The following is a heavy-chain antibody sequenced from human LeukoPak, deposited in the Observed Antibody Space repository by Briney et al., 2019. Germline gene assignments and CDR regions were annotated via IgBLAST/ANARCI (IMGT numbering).Heavy chain of an antibody. V-gene: IGHV3-20*04. CDR1: GFSFDDYG. D-gene: IGHD3-10*01. CDR3: ARGFLADLSMVWVDY. Sequence: PGGSLRLSCAASGFSFDDYGMSWVRQAPGQGLEWVSGINWNGGSTGYADSVKGRFTISRDNAKSSLYLQMSSLRAEDTALYYCARGFLADLSMVWVDYWGQGTLVTVSS. CDR2: INWNGGST. J-gene: IGHJ4*02.